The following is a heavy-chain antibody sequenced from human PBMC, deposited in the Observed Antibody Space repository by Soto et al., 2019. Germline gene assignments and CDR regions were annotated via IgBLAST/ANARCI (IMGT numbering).Heavy chain of an antibody. Sequence: GGSLRLSCAASGFSFSRHGMHWVRQAPGKGLEWVAVISYDGSNQDYADSVKGRFSISRDNSKNTVYLQMNSLRVEDSAVYYCARDRSSTYYYYGMHLWGQGTTVTVSS. D-gene: IGHD6-19*01. J-gene: IGHJ6*02. CDR3: ARDRSSTYYYYGMHL. CDR1: GFSFSRHG. V-gene: IGHV3-30-3*01. CDR2: ISYDGSNQ.